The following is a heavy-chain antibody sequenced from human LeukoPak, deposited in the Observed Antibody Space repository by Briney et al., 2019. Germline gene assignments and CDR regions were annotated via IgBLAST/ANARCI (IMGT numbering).Heavy chain of an antibody. CDR3: ARERYCSSTSCYLHYYYYGMDV. CDR1: GGSISSYY. V-gene: IGHV4-4*07. CDR2: IYTSGST. Sequence: PSETLSLTCTVSGGSISSYYWSWIRQPAGKGLEWTGRIYTSGSTNYNPSLKSRVTMSVDTSKNQFSLKLSSVTAADTAVYYCARERYCSSTSCYLHYYYYGMDVWGQGTTVTVSS. D-gene: IGHD2-2*01. J-gene: IGHJ6*02.